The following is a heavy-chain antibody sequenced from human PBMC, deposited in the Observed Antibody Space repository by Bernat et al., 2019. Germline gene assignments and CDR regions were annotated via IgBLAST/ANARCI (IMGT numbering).Heavy chain of an antibody. J-gene: IGHJ4*02. V-gene: IGHV4-39*01. Sequence: QVQLQESGPGLVKPSETLSLTCTVSGGSISSSSYYWGWIRQPPGKGLEWIGSIYYSGSTYYNPSLKSRVTISVDTSKNQFSLKLSSVTAADTAVYYCARRGDGYNYDYWGQGTLVTVSS. CDR3: ARRGDGYNYDY. D-gene: IGHD5-24*01. CDR1: GGSISSSSYY. CDR2: IYYSGST.